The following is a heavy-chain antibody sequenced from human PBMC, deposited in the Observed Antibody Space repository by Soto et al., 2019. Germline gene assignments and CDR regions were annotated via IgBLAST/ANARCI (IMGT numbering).Heavy chain of an antibody. Sequence: EVQLVESGGALVQPGGSLRLSCAASGFTFSTYWMSWVRQAPGKGLEWVANIKQDGSEKYYVASVKGRFTISRDNAKNSLYLQMNSLRAEDTAVYYCARDQGPIAGLSTYFDYWGQGTLVTGPS. J-gene: IGHJ4*02. CDR1: GFTFSTYW. CDR3: ARDQGPIAGLSTYFDY. D-gene: IGHD1-1*01. V-gene: IGHV3-7*01. CDR2: IKQDGSEK.